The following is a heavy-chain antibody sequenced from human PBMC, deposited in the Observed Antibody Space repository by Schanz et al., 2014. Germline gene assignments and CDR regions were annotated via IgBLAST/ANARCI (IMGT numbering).Heavy chain of an antibody. CDR2: MNPTTGNR. J-gene: IGHJ4*02. CDR3: TKGRTFGR. D-gene: IGHD3-16*01. V-gene: IGHV1-8*01. CDR1: GYTFTSYG. Sequence: QVQLVQSGAEVKKPGASVKVSCKASGYTFTSYGITWVRQAPGQGLEWMGWMNPTTGNRGYAQRFQGRVTMTRNTSITTAYLELSSLRSGDTAVYYCTKGRTFGRWGQGTLVTVSS.